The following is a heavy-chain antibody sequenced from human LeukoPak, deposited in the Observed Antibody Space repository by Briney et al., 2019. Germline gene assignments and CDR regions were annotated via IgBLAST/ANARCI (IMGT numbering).Heavy chain of an antibody. CDR1: GFTFSSYW. V-gene: IGHV3-7*01. D-gene: IGHD3-3*01. CDR3: ERNFGVRFVYYYYMDV. J-gene: IGHJ6*03. Sequence: GGSLRLSCAASGFTFSSYWMSWVRQAPGKGLEWVANIKHDGSEKYYVDSVNGGFTISRDNAKNSLYLQMNSLRAEDTAVYYCERNFGVRFVYYYYMDVWGKGTMVTVSS. CDR2: IKHDGSEK.